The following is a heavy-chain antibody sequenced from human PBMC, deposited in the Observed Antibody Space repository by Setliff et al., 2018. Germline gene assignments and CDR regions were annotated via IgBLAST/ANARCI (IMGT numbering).Heavy chain of an antibody. D-gene: IGHD3-3*01. V-gene: IGHV4-39*07. Sequence: SETLSLTCTVSGASISSSSYYWAWIRQPPGRGVELIGSIFYGGSTYYNPSLKSRVTISIDASKNQFSLKLDSVTAADTAVYYCARTDDYYNFYAYWGQGTLGTVSS. J-gene: IGHJ4*02. CDR2: IFYGGST. CDR3: ARTDDYYNFYAY. CDR1: GASISSSSYY.